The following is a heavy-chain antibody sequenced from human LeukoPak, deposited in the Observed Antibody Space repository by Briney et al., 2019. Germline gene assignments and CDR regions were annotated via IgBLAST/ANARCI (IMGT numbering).Heavy chain of an antibody. D-gene: IGHD6-6*01. CDR1: GGSISSSNYY. CDR3: ARVFSSQGIDY. V-gene: IGHV4-61*05. J-gene: IGHJ4*02. CDR2: IYYSGST. Sequence: SETLSLTCTVSGGSISSSNYYWGWIRQPPGKGLEWIGYIYYSGSTNYNPSLKSRVTISVDTSKNQFSLKLSSVTAADTAVYYCARVFSSQGIDYWGQGTLVTVSS.